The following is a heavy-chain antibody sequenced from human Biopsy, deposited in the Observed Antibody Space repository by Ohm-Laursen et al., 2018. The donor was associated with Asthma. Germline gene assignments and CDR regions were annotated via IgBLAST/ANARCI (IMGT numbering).Heavy chain of an antibody. Sequence: TQTLTLTCTFSGFSFSTYGVGVGWIRQSPGKALEWLALINWNDNKRYSPSLKSRLTITKDTSKNLVVLTMTNIDPVDTATYYCAHRRHGPSAEYYYDSSGYSPFDYWGQGTLVPVSS. V-gene: IGHV2-5*01. CDR3: AHRRHGPSAEYYYDSSGYSPFDY. CDR1: GFSFSTYGVG. CDR2: INWNDNK. J-gene: IGHJ4*02. D-gene: IGHD3-22*01.